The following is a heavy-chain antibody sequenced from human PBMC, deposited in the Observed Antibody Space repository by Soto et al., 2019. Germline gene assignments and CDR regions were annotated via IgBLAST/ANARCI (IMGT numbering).Heavy chain of an antibody. CDR1: GGSISSYY. D-gene: IGHD3-3*01. Sequence: SETLSLTCTVSGGSISSYYWSWIRQPPGKRLEWIGYIYYSGSTNYNPSLKSRVTISVDTSKNQFSLKLSSVTAADTAVYYCARSYYDFWSGYYYHYYYMDVWGKGTTVTVSS. J-gene: IGHJ6*03. V-gene: IGHV4-59*01. CDR2: IYYSGST. CDR3: ARSYYDFWSGYYYHYYYMDV.